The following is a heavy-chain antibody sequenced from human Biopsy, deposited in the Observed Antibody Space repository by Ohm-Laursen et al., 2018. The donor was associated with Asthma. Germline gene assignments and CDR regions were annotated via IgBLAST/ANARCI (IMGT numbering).Heavy chain of an antibody. CDR1: GFAVSRDY. D-gene: IGHD3-22*01. J-gene: IGHJ4*02. V-gene: IGHV3-53*01. CDR3: ARGDSSNWSHYYFDY. CDR2: IYSGGTS. Sequence: SLRLSCTASGFAVSRDYMFWVRQAPGKGLEWVSVIYSGGTSHTADSVRGRFTISRDYSKNTLYLRMHSLRAEDTAVYYCARGDSSNWSHYYFDYWGQGILVTVSS.